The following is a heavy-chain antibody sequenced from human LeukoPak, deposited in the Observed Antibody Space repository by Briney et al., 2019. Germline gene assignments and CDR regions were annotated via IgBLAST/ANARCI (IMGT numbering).Heavy chain of an antibody. CDR1: GGSFSGYY. D-gene: IGHD5-24*01. CDR3: ARGGGYNYWALYCFDY. V-gene: IGHV4-34*01. J-gene: IGHJ4*02. CDR2: INHSGST. Sequence: SETLSLTCAVYGGSFSGYYWSWIRQPPGKGLEWIGEINHSGSTNYNPSLKSRVTISVDTSKNQFSLKLSSVTAADTAVYYCARGGGYNYWALYCFDYRGQGTLVTVSS.